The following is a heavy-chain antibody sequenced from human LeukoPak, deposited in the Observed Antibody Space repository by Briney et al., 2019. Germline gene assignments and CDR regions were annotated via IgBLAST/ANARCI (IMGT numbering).Heavy chain of an antibody. J-gene: IGHJ4*02. CDR1: GYTFTSYG. CDR2: ISAYNGNT. V-gene: IGHV1-18*01. CDR3: ARAPGVRGWFGELSVPFDY. D-gene: IGHD3-10*01. Sequence: ASVKVSFKSSGYTFTSYGISWVRQAPAQGLERVGWISAYNGNTNYAQKLQGRVTMTTDTSTSTAYMELRSLRSEDTAVYYCARAPGVRGWFGELSVPFDYWGQGTLVTVSS.